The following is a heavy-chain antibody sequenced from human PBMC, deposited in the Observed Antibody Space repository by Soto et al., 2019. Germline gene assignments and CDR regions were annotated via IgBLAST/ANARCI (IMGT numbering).Heavy chain of an antibody. J-gene: IGHJ4*02. CDR2: ISADGSTT. CDR3: ASVPIWCGSSSCYTEGFDS. D-gene: IGHD2-2*01. V-gene: IGHV3-23*01. Sequence: EVQLLDSGGGWVQPGGSLRLSCVASGFVFSDYAMSWVRQAPGKGLEWVSAISADGSTTYYANSVKGRITVSRVNSKNTLYLEMNTLRAEDTAIYYCASVPIWCGSSSCYTEGFDSWGQGTRVTVSS. CDR1: GFVFSDYA.